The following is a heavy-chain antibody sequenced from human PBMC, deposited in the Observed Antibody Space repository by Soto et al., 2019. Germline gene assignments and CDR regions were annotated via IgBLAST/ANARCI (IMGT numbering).Heavy chain of an antibody. V-gene: IGHV5-51*01. Sequence: GESLKISCKGSGYSFTSYWIGWVRQMPGKGLEWMGIIYPGDSDTRYSPSFQGQVTISADKSISTAYLQWSSLKASDTAMYYCAVQSEHSGYDWDYWGQGTLVTVSS. D-gene: IGHD5-12*01. CDR3: AVQSEHSGYDWDY. CDR2: IYPGDSDT. J-gene: IGHJ4*02. CDR1: GYSFTSYW.